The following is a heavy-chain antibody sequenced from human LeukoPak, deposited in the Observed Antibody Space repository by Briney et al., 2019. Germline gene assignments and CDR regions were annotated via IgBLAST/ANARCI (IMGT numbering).Heavy chain of an antibody. D-gene: IGHD2-21*01. V-gene: IGHV4-39*01. CDR1: GGSISSGSDY. Sequence: PSETLSLTCTVSGGSISSGSDYWGWIRQPPGKGLEWIGSIHYSGSTYYNPSLKSRVAISVDTSENQFSLKLSFVTAADTALYYCVRQSGLVWRGYYFDFWGQGTLVTVSS. J-gene: IGHJ4*02. CDR3: VRQSGLVWRGYYFDF. CDR2: IHYSGST.